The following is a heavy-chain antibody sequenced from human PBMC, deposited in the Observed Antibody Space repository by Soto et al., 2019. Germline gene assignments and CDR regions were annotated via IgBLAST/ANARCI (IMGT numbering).Heavy chain of an antibody. V-gene: IGHV1-69*01. J-gene: IGHJ6*02. CDR1: GGTFSSYA. CDR2: IIPIFGTA. Sequence: QVQLVQSGAEVQKPGSSVKVSCKASGGTFSSYAISWVRQAPGQGLEWMGGIIPIFGTANYAQKFQGRATIPADESTSTADRELGSRRSEDTAVYYCARAERYCSSTSCYADYYYGMDVGGQGTTVTVSS. CDR3: ARAERYCSSTSCYADYYYGMDV. D-gene: IGHD2-2*01.